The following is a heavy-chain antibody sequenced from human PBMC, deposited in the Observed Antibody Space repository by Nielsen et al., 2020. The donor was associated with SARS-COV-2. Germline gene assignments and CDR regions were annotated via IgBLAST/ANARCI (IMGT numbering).Heavy chain of an antibody. J-gene: IGHJ4*02. CDR2: ISYDGNNE. CDR1: GFTFSDYY. D-gene: IGHD6-6*01. V-gene: IGHV3-30*03. CDR3: ARETIEHTSSFFDF. Sequence: GESLKISCAASGFTFSDYYMSWIRQAPGNGLEWVAIISYDGNNEYADSVKGRFTISRDNSKNTLYLEMTSLRAEDTAVYYCARETIEHTSSFFDFWGQGTLVTVSS.